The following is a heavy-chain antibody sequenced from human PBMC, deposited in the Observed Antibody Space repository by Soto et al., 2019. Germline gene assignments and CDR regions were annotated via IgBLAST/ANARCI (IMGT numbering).Heavy chain of an antibody. CDR2: ISYDGSNK. D-gene: IGHD5-12*01. V-gene: IGHV3-30-3*01. CDR1: GFTFSSYA. Sequence: VQLLESGGGLVQPGGSLRLSCAASGFTFSSYAMSWVRQAPGKGLEWVAVISYDGSNKYYADSVKGRFTISRDNSKNTLYLQMNSLRAEDTAVYYCARDLESRDGYNYAFDYWGQGTLVTVSS. J-gene: IGHJ4*02. CDR3: ARDLESRDGYNYAFDY.